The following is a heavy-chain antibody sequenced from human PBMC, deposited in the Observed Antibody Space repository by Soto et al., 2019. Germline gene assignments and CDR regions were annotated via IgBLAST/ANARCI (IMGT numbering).Heavy chain of an antibody. CDR1: GGSISSSSYY. Sequence: QLQLQESGPGLVKPSETLSLTCTVSGGSISSSSYYWGWIRQPPGKGLDWIGSIYYSGSTYYNPSLKSRVTISVDTSKNQFSLKLSSVTAADTAVYCCARPQNSGYDFPDYGDYGNHAFDIWGQGTMVTVSS. J-gene: IGHJ3*02. D-gene: IGHD5-12*01. CDR2: IYYSGST. V-gene: IGHV4-39*01. CDR3: ARPQNSGYDFPDYGDYGNHAFDI.